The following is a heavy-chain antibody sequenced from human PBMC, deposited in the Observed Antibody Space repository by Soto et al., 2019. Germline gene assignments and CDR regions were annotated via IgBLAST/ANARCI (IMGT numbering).Heavy chain of an antibody. CDR3: ASSSRIQLWLLIDY. J-gene: IGHJ4*02. D-gene: IGHD5-18*01. CDR2: IIPIFGTA. CDR1: EGTFSSYA. V-gene: IGHV1-69*01. Sequence: QVQLVQSGAEVKKPGSSVKVSCKASEGTFSSYAISWVRQAPGQGLEWMGGIIPIFGTANYAQKFQGRVTITVDESTSTAYMELSSLRSEDTAVYYCASSSRIQLWLLIDYWGQGTLVTVSS.